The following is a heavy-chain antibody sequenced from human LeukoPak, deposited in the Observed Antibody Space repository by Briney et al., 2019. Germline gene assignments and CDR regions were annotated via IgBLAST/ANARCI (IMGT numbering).Heavy chain of an antibody. D-gene: IGHD2-21*01. CDR2: ISGSGGST. Sequence: GGSLRLSCAASGFTFSSYVMSWVRQAPGKGLEWVSAISGSGGSTDYADSVKGRFTISRDNSKNTLYLQMNSLRTEDTAVYYCAKDPPSVAGMLFYYFGYWGQGTLVTVSS. CDR3: AKDPPSVAGMLFYYFGY. J-gene: IGHJ4*02. CDR1: GFTFSSYV. V-gene: IGHV3-23*01.